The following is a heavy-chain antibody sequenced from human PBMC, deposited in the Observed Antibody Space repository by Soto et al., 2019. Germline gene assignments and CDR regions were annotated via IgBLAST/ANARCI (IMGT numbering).Heavy chain of an antibody. Sequence: QITLNESGPTQVKPRQTLTLTCTFSGFSLTTSRVGVGWIRQSPGKAPEWLALIYWDDDKRYSPSLKSRLTITKDTSKNQVVLTMADLDPADTATYYCAHRVLRTVFGLVTTTAIYFDFWSQGTPVAVSS. CDR3: AHRVLRTVFGLVTTTAIYFDF. J-gene: IGHJ4*02. CDR1: GFSLTTSRVG. D-gene: IGHD3-3*01. CDR2: IYWDDDK. V-gene: IGHV2-5*02.